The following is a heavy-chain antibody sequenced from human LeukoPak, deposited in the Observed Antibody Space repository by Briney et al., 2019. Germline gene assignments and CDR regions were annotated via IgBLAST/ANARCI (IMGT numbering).Heavy chain of an antibody. CDR2: ISSSGSTI. Sequence: GGSLRLSCAASGFTFSSYEMNWVRQAPGKGLEWVSYISSSGSTIYYADSVKGRFTISRDNAKNSLYLQMNSLRAEDTAVYYCAREDDGRGYYHGKCDYWGQGTLVTVS. D-gene: IGHD3-22*01. CDR3: AREDDGRGYYHGKCDY. V-gene: IGHV3-48*03. J-gene: IGHJ4*02. CDR1: GFTFSSYE.